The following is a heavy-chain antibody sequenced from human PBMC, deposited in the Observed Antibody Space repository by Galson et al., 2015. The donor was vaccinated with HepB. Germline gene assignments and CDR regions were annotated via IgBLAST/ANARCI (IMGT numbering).Heavy chain of an antibody. Sequence: SLRLSCAASGFTFSSYSMNWVRQAPGKGLEWVSSISSSSSYIYYADSVKGRFTISRDNAKNSLYLQMNSLRAEDTAVYYCVRGGDLYYYDSSGYSFCDYWGQGTLVTAPS. V-gene: IGHV3-21*01. CDR2: ISSSSSYI. D-gene: IGHD3-22*01. CDR1: GFTFSSYS. J-gene: IGHJ4*02. CDR3: VRGGDLYYYDSSGYSFCDY.